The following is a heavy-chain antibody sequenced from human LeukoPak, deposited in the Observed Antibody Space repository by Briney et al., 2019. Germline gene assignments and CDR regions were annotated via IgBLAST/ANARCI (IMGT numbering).Heavy chain of an antibody. CDR3: AKEPTNYYDSSGYAQGPGY. CDR2: ISYDGSNK. J-gene: IGHJ4*02. V-gene: IGHV3-30*18. D-gene: IGHD3-22*01. Sequence: GGSLRLSCAASGFTFSSYGMHWVRQAPGKGLEWVAVISYDGSNKYYADSVKGRFTISRDNSKNTLYLQMNSLRAEDTAVYYCAKEPTNYYDSSGYAQGPGYWGQGTLVTVSS. CDR1: GFTFSSYG.